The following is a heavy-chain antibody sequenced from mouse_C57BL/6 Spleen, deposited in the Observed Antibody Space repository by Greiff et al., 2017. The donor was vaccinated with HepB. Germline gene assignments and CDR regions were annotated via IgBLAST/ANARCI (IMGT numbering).Heavy chain of an antibody. CDR2: IYPRDGST. CDR1: GYTFTSYD. Sequence: SGPELVKPGASVKLSCKASGYTFTSYDINWVKQRPGQGLEWIGWIYPRDGSTKYNEKFKGKATLTVDTSSSTAYMELHSLTSEDSAVYFCARRSTTVVHYAMDYWGQGTSVTVSS. D-gene: IGHD1-1*01. J-gene: IGHJ4*01. V-gene: IGHV1-85*01. CDR3: ARRSTTVVHYAMDY.